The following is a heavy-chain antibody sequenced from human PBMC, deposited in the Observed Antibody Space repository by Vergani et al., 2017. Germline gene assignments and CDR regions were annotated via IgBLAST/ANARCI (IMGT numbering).Heavy chain of an antibody. CDR2: IIPIFGTA. CDR1: GGTFSSYA. V-gene: IGHV1-69*01. Sequence: QVQLVQSGAEVKKPGSSVKVSCKASGGTFSSYAISWVRQAPGQGLEWMGGIIPIFGTANYAQTFQGRVTITADEATSTAYMELSSLRSEDTAVYYCAVRRVSAGTWHGQDWFDPWGQGTLVTVSS. CDR3: AVRRVSAGTWHGQDWFDP. D-gene: IGHD6-19*01. J-gene: IGHJ5*02.